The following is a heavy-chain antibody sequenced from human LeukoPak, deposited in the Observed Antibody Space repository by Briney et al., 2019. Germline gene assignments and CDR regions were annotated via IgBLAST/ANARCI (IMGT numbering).Heavy chain of an antibody. J-gene: IGHJ4*02. V-gene: IGHV3-23*01. CDR1: GFTFSSDA. CDR2: TSGSGGST. D-gene: IGHD5-18*01. CDR3: AKSGGYSYVENFDS. Sequence: VGSLKVSPAAAGFTFSSDAINWGRQDPGKRLEWGSGTSGSGGSTFYADSVKGRFTMSRDNSENRVYLQMNSLRAEDSAVYYCAKSGGYSYVENFDSWGQGTLVTVSS.